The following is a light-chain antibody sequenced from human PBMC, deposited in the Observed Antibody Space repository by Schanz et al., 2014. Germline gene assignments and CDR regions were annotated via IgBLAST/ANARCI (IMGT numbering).Light chain of an antibody. V-gene: IGKV3-20*01. CDR1: QSVSSSY. Sequence: EIVLTQSPGTLSLSPGERATLSCRASQSVSSSYLAWYQQKPGQAPRLLIYGVSSRATGIPDSFSGSGSGTDFTLTIYRLEPEDFAVYYCQQYGSSPVTFGRGTKVEIK. J-gene: IGKJ4*01. CDR2: GVS. CDR3: QQYGSSPVT.